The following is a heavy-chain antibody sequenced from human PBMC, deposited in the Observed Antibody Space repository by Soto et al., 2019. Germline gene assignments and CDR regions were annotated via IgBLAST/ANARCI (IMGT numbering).Heavy chain of an antibody. Sequence: PGGSLRLSCAASGFPYGSYAMSWVRQTPGKGLEWVSSISDSGGSTYYSDSVKGRFTISRDNSRNTLYLQMNSLRDDDTALYYCAKGSADGIPCYFDFWGQGTLVTVSS. CDR3: AKGSADGIPCYFDF. CDR2: ISDSGGST. D-gene: IGHD6-13*01. V-gene: IGHV3-23*01. J-gene: IGHJ4*02. CDR1: GFPYGSYA.